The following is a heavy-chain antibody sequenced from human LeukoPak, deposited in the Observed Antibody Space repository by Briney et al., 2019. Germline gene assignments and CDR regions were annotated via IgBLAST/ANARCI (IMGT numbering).Heavy chain of an antibody. CDR2: ISNTGSTI. J-gene: IGHJ4*02. Sequence: GGSLRLSCAASGFSFNTYEMNWVRQAPGKGLEWVSYISNTGSTIYYADSVKGRFTISRDNAKNSLYLQMNSLRAEDTAAYYCARGGAADYWGQGTLVTVSS. CDR1: GFSFNTYE. CDR3: ARGGAADY. D-gene: IGHD1-26*01. V-gene: IGHV3-48*03.